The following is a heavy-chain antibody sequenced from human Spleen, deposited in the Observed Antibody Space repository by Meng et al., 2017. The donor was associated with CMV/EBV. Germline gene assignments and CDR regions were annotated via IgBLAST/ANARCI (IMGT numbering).Heavy chain of an antibody. CDR1: GGSISSYY. CDR2: IYYSGST. CDR3: ARGGKASFDS. J-gene: IGHJ4*02. D-gene: IGHD4-23*01. V-gene: IGHV4-59*01. Sequence: SETLSLTCTVSGGSISSYYWSWIRQPPGKGLEWIGHIYYSGSTNYNPSLRSRVTISVGTSKIQFSLKLTSLTAADTAVYYCARGGKASFDSWGQGTLVTVSS.